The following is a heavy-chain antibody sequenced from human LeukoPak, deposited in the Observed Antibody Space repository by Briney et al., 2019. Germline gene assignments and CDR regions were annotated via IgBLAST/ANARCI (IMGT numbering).Heavy chain of an antibody. D-gene: IGHD5-24*01. CDR1: GGTFSSYT. V-gene: IGHV1-69*04. CDR3: ARDRGDGYNYSPFDY. J-gene: IGHJ4*02. Sequence: SVKVSCKTSGGTFSSYTISWVRQAPGQGLEWMGRIIPILGIANYAQKFQGRVTITADKSTSTAYMELSSLRSEDTAVYYCARDRGDGYNYSPFDYWGQGTLVTVSS. CDR2: IIPILGIA.